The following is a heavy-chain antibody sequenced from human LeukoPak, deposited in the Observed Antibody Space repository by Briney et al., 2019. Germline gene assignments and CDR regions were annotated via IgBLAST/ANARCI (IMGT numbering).Heavy chain of an antibody. D-gene: IGHD6-13*01. J-gene: IGHJ4*02. V-gene: IGHV3-30*02. CDR2: IAYDGSNE. CDR1: GFTFSYYG. CDR3: ARDLTYNSWYFFDY. Sequence: GGSLRLSCAASGFTFSYYGMHRVRQAPGKGLEWVTYIAYDGSNENYGDSVKGRFTISRDNSKNTLYLEMNSLRAEDTAVYYCARDLTYNSWYFFDYWGQGALVTVSS.